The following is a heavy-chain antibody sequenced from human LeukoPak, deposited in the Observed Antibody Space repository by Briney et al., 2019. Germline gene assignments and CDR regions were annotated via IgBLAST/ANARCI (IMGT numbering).Heavy chain of an antibody. CDR2: ISYSGST. J-gene: IGHJ6*02. V-gene: IGHV4-31*03. CDR3: ARERRNPVGYYGLDV. D-gene: IGHD2/OR15-2a*01. CDR1: GGSLSSGGSY. Sequence: SETLSPTCNVSGGSLSSGGSYWRWIRQHPGTGLEWIGYISYSGSTYYNPPLKSRVTISVDTSKNQFSLKLSSVTAADTAVYYCARERRNPVGYYGLDVWGQGTTVTVSS.